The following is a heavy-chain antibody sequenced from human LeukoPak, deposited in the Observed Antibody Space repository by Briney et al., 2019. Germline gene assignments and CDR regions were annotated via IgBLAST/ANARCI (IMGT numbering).Heavy chain of an antibody. CDR2: MWYDGTNK. Sequence: PGGSLRLSCAASGFTFSNYGIHWVRQAPGKGLEWVAVMWYDGTNKYYADSVKGRFTISRDNAKNSLYLQMNSLRAEDTAVYYCARAKDGDYGPGDFWGQGALVTVSS. D-gene: IGHD4-17*01. V-gene: IGHV3-33*01. J-gene: IGHJ4*02. CDR3: ARAKDGDYGPGDF. CDR1: GFTFSNYG.